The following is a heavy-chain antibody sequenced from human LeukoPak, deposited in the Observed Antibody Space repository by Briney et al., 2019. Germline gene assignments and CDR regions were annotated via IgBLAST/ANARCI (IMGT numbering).Heavy chain of an antibody. J-gene: IGHJ6*02. Sequence: GGSLRLSCVVSGFTFSNYWMSWVRQAPGKGLEWVANIKEDGSVKSYVDSVKGRFTISRDNAKNSLYLQMNSLRAEDTAVYYCARMGEHYGMDVWGQGTTVTVSS. CDR3: ARMGEHYGMDV. V-gene: IGHV3-7*01. CDR2: IKEDGSVK. CDR1: GFTFSNYW.